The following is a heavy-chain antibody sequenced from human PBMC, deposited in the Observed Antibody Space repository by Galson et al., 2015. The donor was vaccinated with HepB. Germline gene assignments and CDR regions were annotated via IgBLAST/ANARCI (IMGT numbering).Heavy chain of an antibody. CDR3: AKDPFLGIVVPPRAFDI. D-gene: IGHD2-15*01. J-gene: IGHJ3*02. CDR2: IKTRSDGGTT. CDR1: GFSFNNVW. Sequence: SLRLSCAGSGFSFNNVWMSWVRQAPGKGLEWLGRIKTRSDGGTTHYADSVKGRFTISRDNSKNTLHLQMNRLRAEDTAVYYCAKDPFLGIVVPPRAFDIWGQGTMVTVSS. V-gene: IGHV3-15*01.